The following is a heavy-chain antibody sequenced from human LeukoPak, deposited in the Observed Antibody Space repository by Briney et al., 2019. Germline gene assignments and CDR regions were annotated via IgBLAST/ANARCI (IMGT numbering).Heavy chain of an antibody. D-gene: IGHD6-19*01. CDR2: IYYSGST. J-gene: IGHJ2*01. V-gene: IGHV4-39*07. CDR3: ARAEPGSSGWPYWYFDL. Sequence: SETLSLTCTVSGGSISSSSYYWGWIRQPPGKGLEWIGSIYYSGSTYYNPSLKSRVTISVDTSKNQFSLKLSSVTAADTAVYYCARAEPGSSGWPYWYFDLWGRGTLVTVSS. CDR1: GGSISSSSYY.